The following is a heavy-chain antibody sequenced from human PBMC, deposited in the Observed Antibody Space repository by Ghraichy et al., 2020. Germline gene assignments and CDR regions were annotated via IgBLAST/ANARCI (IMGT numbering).Heavy chain of an antibody. CDR1: GFTFSSYN. CDR3: ARASRVVRFYYYDGMDV. D-gene: IGHD4-23*01. J-gene: IGHJ6*02. V-gene: IGHV3-48*02. CDR2: ITSGSRSI. Sequence: GGSLRLSCVGSGFTFSSYNMNWVRQSPGKGLEWVSYITSGSRSIFYADSVKGRFTISRDNAKNSLSLQMNSLRDEDTAVYYCARASRVVRFYYYDGMDVWGQGTTVTVSS.